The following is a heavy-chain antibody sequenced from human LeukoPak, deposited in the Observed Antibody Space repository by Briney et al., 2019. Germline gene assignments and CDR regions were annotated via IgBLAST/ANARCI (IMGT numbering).Heavy chain of an antibody. CDR1: GYIFTSYW. CDR2: IYPGDSDT. Sequence: GESLKISCKGSGYIFTSYWIGWVRQMPGKGLEWMGIIYPGDSDTKYSPSFQGQVTISADKSISTAYLQWSSLKASDTAMYYCARASGSYVANFDYWGQGTLVTVSS. V-gene: IGHV5-51*01. J-gene: IGHJ4*02. D-gene: IGHD1-26*01. CDR3: ARASGSYVANFDY.